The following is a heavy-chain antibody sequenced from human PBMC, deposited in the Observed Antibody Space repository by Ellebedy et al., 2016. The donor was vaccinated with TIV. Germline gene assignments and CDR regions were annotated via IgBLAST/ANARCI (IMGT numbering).Heavy chain of an antibody. CDR1: GFTFSRYD. D-gene: IGHD3-10*01. V-gene: IGHV3-13*01. Sequence: GGSLRLSXAASGFTFSRYDMLWVRQSTRKGLEWVASIDNAGDTYYPGSVKGRFTISRENAKNSLYLQMNSLRVEDTAVYYCTRFEIISGRGYGMDVWGQGTTVTVSS. J-gene: IGHJ6*02. CDR2: IDNAGDT. CDR3: TRFEIISGRGYGMDV.